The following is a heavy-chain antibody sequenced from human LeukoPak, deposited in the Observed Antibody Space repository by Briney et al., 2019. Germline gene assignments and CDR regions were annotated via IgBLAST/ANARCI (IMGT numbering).Heavy chain of an antibody. CDR3: ARQGSDNHFDS. V-gene: IGHV4-4*07. Sequence: SQTLSLTCTLSNGYIKDYYWSWIRQPAGKGLEWIGRVSQWNTNYNPSLKSRVSMSVQASRNPFSLRLNSATAADTAVYYCARQGSDNHFDSWGPGTLVTVSS. CDR1: NGYIKDYY. D-gene: IGHD1-14*01. J-gene: IGHJ4*02. CDR2: VSQWNT.